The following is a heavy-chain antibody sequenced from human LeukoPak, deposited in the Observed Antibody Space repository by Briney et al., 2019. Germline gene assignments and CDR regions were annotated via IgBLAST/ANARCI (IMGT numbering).Heavy chain of an antibody. CDR2: ISSSSSYI. D-gene: IGHD6-13*01. CDR3: ARVSFGYSSSYDY. J-gene: IGHJ4*02. CDR1: GFTFRTYS. V-gene: IGHV3-21*01. Sequence: PGGSLRLSCAASGFTFRTYSMNWVRQAPGKGLEWVSSISSSSSYIYYADSVKGRFTISRDNAKNSLYLQMNSLRAEDTAVYYCARVSFGYSSSYDYWGQGTLVTVSS.